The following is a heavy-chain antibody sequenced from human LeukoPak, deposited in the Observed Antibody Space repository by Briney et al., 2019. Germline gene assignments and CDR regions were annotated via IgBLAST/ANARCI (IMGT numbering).Heavy chain of an antibody. V-gene: IGHV3-23*01. Sequence: PGGSLRLSCAASGFNFANHAMSWVRQTPGKGLEWVSAISGGGDITYYADSVTGRFTISRDNSKDTLVLQMHSLRPGDTAVYYCVREDTPATANYWGQGTLVTISS. CDR3: VREDTPATANY. CDR1: GFNFANHA. D-gene: IGHD2-21*02. CDR2: ISGGGDIT. J-gene: IGHJ4*02.